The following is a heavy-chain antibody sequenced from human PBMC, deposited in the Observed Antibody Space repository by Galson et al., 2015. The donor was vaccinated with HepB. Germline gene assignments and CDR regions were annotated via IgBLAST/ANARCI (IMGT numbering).Heavy chain of an antibody. CDR3: AREVMTTVTTVVTPLELRPYYYYYYMDV. CDR2: IYYSGST. CDR1: GGSISSYY. Sequence: ETLSLTCTVSGGSISSYYWSWIRQPPGKGLEWIGYIYYSGSTNYNPSLKSRVTISVDTSKNQFSLKLSSVTAADTAVYYCAREVMTTVTTVVTPLELRPYYYYYYMDVWGKGTTVTVSS. V-gene: IGHV4-59*01. J-gene: IGHJ6*03. D-gene: IGHD4-17*01.